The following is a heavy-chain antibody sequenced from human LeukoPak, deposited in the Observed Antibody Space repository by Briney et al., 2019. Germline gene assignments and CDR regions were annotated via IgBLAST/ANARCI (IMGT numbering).Heavy chain of an antibody. CDR1: GYTFINYY. J-gene: IGHJ6*02. CDR3: ARASVDLGYGGKTLGQRPTYYYYYGMDV. CDR2: INPSDDTT. V-gene: IGHV1-46*01. Sequence: ASVKVSCKASGYTFINYYIHWVRQAPRQGLEWMGIINPSDDTTSYAQKFQGRVSMTRDTSTNTVYMELSSLRSEDTAMYYCARASVDLGYGGKTLGQRPTYYYYYGMDVWGQGTTVTVSS. D-gene: IGHD4-23*01.